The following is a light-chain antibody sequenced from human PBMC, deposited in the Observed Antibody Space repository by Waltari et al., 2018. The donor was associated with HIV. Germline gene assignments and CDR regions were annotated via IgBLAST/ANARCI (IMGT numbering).Light chain of an antibody. Sequence: QSALTQPASVSGSPGQSITISCTGTSSDVGSYNLVSWYQQHPGKAPKLMIYEGSKRPSGVSNRFSGSKSGSMASLTISGLQAEDEAGYYCCSYAGSSPVLFGGGTKLTVL. J-gene: IGLJ2*01. V-gene: IGLV2-23*01. CDR2: EGS. CDR3: CSYAGSSPVL. CDR1: SSDVGSYNL.